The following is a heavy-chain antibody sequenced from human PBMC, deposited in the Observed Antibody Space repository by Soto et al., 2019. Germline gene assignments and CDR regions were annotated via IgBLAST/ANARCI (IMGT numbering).Heavy chain of an antibody. V-gene: IGHV4-61*01. D-gene: IGHD5-12*01. Sequence: SETLSLTCTVSGGSVSSGSYYWSWIRQPPGKGLEWIGYIYYSGSTNYNPSLKSRVTISVDTSKNQFSLKLSSVTAADTAVYYCARAALQHSYVDIVATRLDPWGQGTLVTVSS. CDR3: ARAALQHSYVDIVATRLDP. CDR1: GGSVSSGSYY. CDR2: IYYSGST. J-gene: IGHJ5*02.